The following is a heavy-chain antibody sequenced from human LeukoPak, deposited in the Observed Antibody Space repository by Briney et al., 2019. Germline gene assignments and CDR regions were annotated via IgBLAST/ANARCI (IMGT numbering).Heavy chain of an antibody. CDR1: GFTFSSYA. Sequence: GGSLRLSCAASGFTFSSYAMSWVRQAPGKGLEWVSAISGSGGSTYYADSVKGRFTISRDNSKNTLYLQMNSLRAEDTAVYYCGKGGGGDPGVFDYWGQGTLVTVSS. CDR3: GKGGGGDPGVFDY. V-gene: IGHV3-23*01. J-gene: IGHJ4*02. D-gene: IGHD3-16*01. CDR2: ISGSGGST.